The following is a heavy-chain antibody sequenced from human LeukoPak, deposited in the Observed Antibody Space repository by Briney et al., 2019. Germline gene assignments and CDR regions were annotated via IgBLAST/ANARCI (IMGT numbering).Heavy chain of an antibody. D-gene: IGHD3-22*01. J-gene: IGHJ3*02. CDR2: ISYDGSNK. CDR3: ARAGVDSSGYYAYDAFDI. V-gene: IGHV3-30-3*01. Sequence: PGGSLRLSCAASGFTFSSYAMHWVRQAPGKGLEWVAVISYDGSNKYYADSVKGRFTISRDNSKNTLYLQMNSLRAEDTAVYYCARAGVDSSGYYAYDAFDIWGQGTKVTVSS. CDR1: GFTFSSYA.